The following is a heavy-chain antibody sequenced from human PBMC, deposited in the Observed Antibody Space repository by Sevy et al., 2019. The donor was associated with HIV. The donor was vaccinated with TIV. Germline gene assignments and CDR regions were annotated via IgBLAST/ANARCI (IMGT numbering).Heavy chain of an antibody. D-gene: IGHD5-18*01. CDR1: QFNFDTYA. CDR3: ARDLGGYSYGPFDY. Sequence: GGSLRLSCVASQFNFDTYAIHWVRQAPGKGLEWVAVIWFDGDNKYYGDSVRGRFTISRDNSKNTLYLQMNSLRAEDTAVYYCARDLGGYSYGPFDYWGQGTLVTVSS. CDR2: IWFDGDNK. V-gene: IGHV3-33*01. J-gene: IGHJ4*02.